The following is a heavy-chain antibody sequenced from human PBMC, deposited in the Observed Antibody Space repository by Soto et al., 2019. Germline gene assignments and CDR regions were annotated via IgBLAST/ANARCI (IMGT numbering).Heavy chain of an antibody. D-gene: IGHD2-2*01. J-gene: IGHJ6*02. CDR3: VRGAVEYQLHYYYYGMDV. Sequence: GGSLRLSCAASGFSFSNYGMHWVRQAPGKGLEWVALISSDGSNKYYGDSVKGRFTISRDNSKNTLYLQMNSLRAEDTAVYYCVRGAVEYQLHYYYYGMDVWGQGTTVTVS. V-gene: IGHV3-30*03. CDR1: GFSFSNYG. CDR2: ISSDGSNK.